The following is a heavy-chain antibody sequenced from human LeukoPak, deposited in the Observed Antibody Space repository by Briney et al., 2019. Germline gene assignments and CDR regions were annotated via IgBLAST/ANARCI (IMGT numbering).Heavy chain of an antibody. J-gene: IGHJ4*02. CDR1: GFTFTDSA. CDR2: ISTSGGDT. D-gene: IGHD1-26*01. Sequence: GGSLRLSCAASGFTFTDSAMTWVRQAPGKGLEWVSAISTSGGDTICTDSVKDRFTISRDNSKNTLCLQMNSLRAEDTAIYYCAKGGSYAPLDYWGQGTLVTVSS. V-gene: IGHV3-23*01. CDR3: AKGGSYAPLDY.